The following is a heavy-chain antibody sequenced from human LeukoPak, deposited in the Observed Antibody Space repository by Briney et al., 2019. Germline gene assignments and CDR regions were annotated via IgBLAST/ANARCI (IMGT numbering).Heavy chain of an antibody. Sequence: PGGTLRLSCAASGFTFSSYGMSWVRQAPGKGLEWVSAISGSGGSTWYADSVKGRFTISRDNSRNILYLQMNSLRAEDTAVYYCAKASPLDGRFFVSFDYWGQGTLVTVSS. CDR3: AKASPLDGRFFVSFDY. CDR1: GFTFSSYG. CDR2: ISGSGGST. V-gene: IGHV3-23*01. D-gene: IGHD1-26*01. J-gene: IGHJ4*02.